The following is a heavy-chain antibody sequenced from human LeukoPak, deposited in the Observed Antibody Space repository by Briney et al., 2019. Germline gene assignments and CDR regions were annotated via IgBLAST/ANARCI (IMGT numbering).Heavy chain of an antibody. CDR2: IDPSDSYT. CDR1: GYSFTSYG. Sequence: GESLKISCKGSGYSFTSYGISWVRQMPGKGLEWMGRIDPSDSYTNYSPSFQGHVTISADKSISTAYLQWSSLKASDTAMYYCASQIAAAAFDIWGQGTMVTVSS. J-gene: IGHJ3*02. CDR3: ASQIAAAAFDI. D-gene: IGHD6-13*01. V-gene: IGHV5-10-1*01.